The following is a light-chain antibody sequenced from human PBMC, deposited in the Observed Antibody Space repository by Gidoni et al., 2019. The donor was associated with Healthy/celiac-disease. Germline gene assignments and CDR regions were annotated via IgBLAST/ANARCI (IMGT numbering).Light chain of an antibody. CDR1: QSVSSY. CDR2: DAS. Sequence: EIVFTQSPATLSLSPGERATLSCRASQSVSSYLAWYQQKPGQAPRLLIYDASNRATGIPARFSGSGSGTDFTLTISSIEPEDVAVYYCQQRSNWPPTWTFGQGTKVEIK. V-gene: IGKV3-11*01. J-gene: IGKJ1*01. CDR3: QQRSNWPPTWT.